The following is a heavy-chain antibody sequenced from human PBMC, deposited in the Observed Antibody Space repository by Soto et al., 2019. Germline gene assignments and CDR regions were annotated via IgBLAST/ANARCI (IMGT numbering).Heavy chain of an antibody. CDR2: ISYDGSNK. CDR1: GFTFSSYA. CDR3: ASYTLPYCGGDCSYAFDI. Sequence: QVQLVESGGGVVQPGRSLRLSCAASGFTFSSYAMHWVRQAPGKGLEWVAFISYDGSNKYYADSVKGRFTISRDNSKNTLYLQMNSRRTEDTAVYYCASYTLPYCGGDCSYAFDIWGQGTMVTVSS. J-gene: IGHJ3*02. V-gene: IGHV3-30-3*01. D-gene: IGHD2-21*02.